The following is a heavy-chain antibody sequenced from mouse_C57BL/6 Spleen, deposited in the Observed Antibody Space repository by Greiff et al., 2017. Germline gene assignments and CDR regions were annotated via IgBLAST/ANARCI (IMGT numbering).Heavy chain of an antibody. CDR3: ARRSSGYAGFAY. D-gene: IGHD3-2*02. CDR2: IYPGSGST. Sequence: QVQLQQPGAELVKPGASVKMSCKASGYTFTSYWITWVKQRPGQGLEWIGDIYPGSGSTTYNEKFKSKATLTVDTSSSTAYMQLSSLTSEDSAVYYCARRSSGYAGFAYWGQGTLVTVSA. CDR1: GYTFTSYW. V-gene: IGHV1-55*01. J-gene: IGHJ3*01.